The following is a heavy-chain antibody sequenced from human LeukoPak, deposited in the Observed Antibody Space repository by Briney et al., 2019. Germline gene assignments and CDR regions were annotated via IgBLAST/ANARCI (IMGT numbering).Heavy chain of an antibody. CDR2: IWYSGTT. CDR1: GGSISRYH. J-gene: IGHJ4*02. V-gene: IGHV4-59*01. D-gene: IGHD3-10*01. Sequence: SSETLSLTCTVSGGSISRYHWSWIRQPPEKGLEWIGYIWYSGTTNYNPSLKSRVTMSVDTSKNYFSLRLSSVTAADTAIYYCVRTISDGSGDYWGQGILVTVSA. CDR3: VRTISDGSGDY.